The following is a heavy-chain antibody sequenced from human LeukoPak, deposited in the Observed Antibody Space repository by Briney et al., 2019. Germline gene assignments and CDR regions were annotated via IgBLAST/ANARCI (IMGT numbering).Heavy chain of an antibody. Sequence: GGSLRLSCVVSGFSFSDSYMSWIRQTPGKGLEWLAYISGSGSDIYYADSVKGRFTISRENAKNSLYLQMNSLSPDDTALYYCSTDPRLLIYWGQGPLVPVSS. V-gene: IGHV3-11*01. D-gene: IGHD2-8*01. J-gene: IGHJ4*02. CDR1: GFSFSDSY. CDR2: ISGSGSDI. CDR3: STDPRLLIY.